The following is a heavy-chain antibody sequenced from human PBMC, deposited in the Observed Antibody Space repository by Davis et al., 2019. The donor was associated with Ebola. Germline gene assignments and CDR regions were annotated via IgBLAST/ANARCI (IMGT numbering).Heavy chain of an antibody. CDR3: ARDRRENYMDV. Sequence: GESLKISCLASGFTFSRYGMHWVRQAPGKGLEWLTIISQAESHTYYADSVEGRFIISRDTSKNTVYLQMNSLRAEDTAIYYCARDRRENYMDVWGTGTTVTVSS. V-gene: IGHV3-30*03. CDR1: GFTFSRYG. D-gene: IGHD2/OR15-2a*01. CDR2: ISQAESHT. J-gene: IGHJ6*03.